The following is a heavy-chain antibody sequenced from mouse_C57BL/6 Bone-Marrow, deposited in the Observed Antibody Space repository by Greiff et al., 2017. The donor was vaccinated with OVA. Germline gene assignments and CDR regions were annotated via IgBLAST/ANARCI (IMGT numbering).Heavy chain of an antibody. V-gene: IGHV1-82*01. CDR2: IYPGDGDT. CDR1: GYAFSSSW. J-gene: IGHJ4*01. CDR3: ARLTLYYAMDN. Sequence: VQLQQSGPELVKPGASVKISCKASGYAFSSSWMNWVKQRPGKGLEWIGRIYPGDGDTNYNGKFKGKATLTADKSSSTAYMQLSCLTSEDSAVYFVARLTLYYAMDNWGQGTSVTVSS.